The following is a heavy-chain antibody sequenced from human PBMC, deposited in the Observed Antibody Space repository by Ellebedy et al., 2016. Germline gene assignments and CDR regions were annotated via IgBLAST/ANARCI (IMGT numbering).Heavy chain of an antibody. V-gene: IGHV4-61*01. D-gene: IGHD6-19*01. Sequence: SETLSLTCTVSGGSISSSSYYWSWIRQPPGKGLEWIGYIYYSGSTNYNPSLKSRVTTSVDTSKNQFSLKLSSVTAADTAVYYCARVRGGRSVAGLDYWGQGTLVTVSS. CDR2: IYYSGST. CDR3: ARVRGGRSVAGLDY. CDR1: GGSISSSSYY. J-gene: IGHJ4*02.